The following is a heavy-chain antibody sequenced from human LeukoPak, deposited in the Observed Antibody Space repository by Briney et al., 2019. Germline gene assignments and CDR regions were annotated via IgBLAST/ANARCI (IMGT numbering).Heavy chain of an antibody. V-gene: IGHV3-15*01. J-gene: IGHJ4*02. Sequence: AGGSLRLSCAASGFTFSNAWMSWVRQAPGKGLEWVGRIKSKTDGGTTDYAAPVKGRFTISRDDSKNTLHLQMNSLKTEDTAVYYCTATMVRGVNSFYDFDYWGQGTLVTVSS. CDR2: IKSKTDGGTT. D-gene: IGHD3-10*01. CDR1: GFTFSNAW. CDR3: TATMVRGVNSFYDFDY.